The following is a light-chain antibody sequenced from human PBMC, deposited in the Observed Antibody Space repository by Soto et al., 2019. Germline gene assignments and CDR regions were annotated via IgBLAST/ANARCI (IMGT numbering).Light chain of an antibody. CDR2: DAS. J-gene: IGKJ1*01. CDR1: QTVRNNY. CDR3: QHYGTSPST. V-gene: IGKV3-20*01. Sequence: EFVLTQAPGPLSLSPGERTTPSCRASQTVRNNYLAWYQQKPGQAPTLLIYDASNRATGIPDRFSGGGSGTDFTLTSSRLEPEDFAVYYCQHYGTSPSTFGRGTKVDIK.